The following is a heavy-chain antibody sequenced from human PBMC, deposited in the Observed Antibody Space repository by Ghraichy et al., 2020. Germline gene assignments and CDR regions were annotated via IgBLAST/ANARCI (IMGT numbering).Heavy chain of an antibody. CDR1: GGSIRSYHW. J-gene: IGHJ5*02. V-gene: IGHV4-4*02. D-gene: IGHD3-22*01. CDR3: TREAFTVIENWFDP. Sequence: SETLSLTCAVSGGSIRSYHWWSWVRQPPGKGLEWIGEVYYNGSTNCNPSLKSRVTMSVDMSKNQFSLRLTSVTAADTAVYYCTREAFTVIENWFDPWGPGTLVTVSS. CDR2: VYYNGST.